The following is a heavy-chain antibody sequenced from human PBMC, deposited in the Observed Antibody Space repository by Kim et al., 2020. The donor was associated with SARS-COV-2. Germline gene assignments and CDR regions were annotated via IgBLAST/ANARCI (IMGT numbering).Heavy chain of an antibody. CDR2: IYYSGST. V-gene: IGHV4-39*01. CDR3: ARQDTAMVTGAGYYFDY. J-gene: IGHJ4*02. D-gene: IGHD5-18*01. CDR1: GGSISSSSYY. Sequence: SETLSLTCTVSGGSISSSSYYWGWIRQPPGKGLEWIGSIYYSGSTYYNPSLKSRVTISVDTSKNQFSLKLSSVTAADTAVYYCARQDTAMVTGAGYYFDYWGQGTLVTVSS.